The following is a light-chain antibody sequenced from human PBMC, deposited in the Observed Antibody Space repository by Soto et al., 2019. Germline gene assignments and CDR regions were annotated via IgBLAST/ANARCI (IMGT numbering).Light chain of an antibody. Sequence: IVLTQSPGTLSLSPGERVTLSCRASQSVSSSYLGWYQQKPGQPPRLLISGASTRATGIPARFSGSGSGTEFTLTISSLQSEDFAVYYCQQYNYWPPWTFGQGTKVEIK. V-gene: IGKV3-15*01. CDR3: QQYNYWPPWT. J-gene: IGKJ1*01. CDR1: QSVSSSY. CDR2: GAS.